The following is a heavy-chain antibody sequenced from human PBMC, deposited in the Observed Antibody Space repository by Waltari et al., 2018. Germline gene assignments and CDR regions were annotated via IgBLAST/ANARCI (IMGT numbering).Heavy chain of an antibody. CDR3: ARSSGSYHDAFDI. V-gene: IGHV3-33*08. J-gene: IGHJ3*02. Sequence: QVQLVESGGGVVQPGRSLRLSCAACGFTFSSYGMHWVRQAPGKGLEWVAVIWYDGSNKYYADSVKGRFTISRDNSKNTLYLQMNSLRAEDTAMYYCARSSGSYHDAFDIWGQGTMVTVSS. CDR2: IWYDGSNK. CDR1: GFTFSSYG. D-gene: IGHD1-26*01.